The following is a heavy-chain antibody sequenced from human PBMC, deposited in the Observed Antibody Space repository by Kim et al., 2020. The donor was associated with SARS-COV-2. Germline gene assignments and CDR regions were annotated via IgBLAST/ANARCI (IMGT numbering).Heavy chain of an antibody. V-gene: IGHV4-39*01. CDR1: GGSIDSSIYY. J-gene: IGHJ4*02. Sequence: SETLSLTCTISGGSIDSSIYYWGWMRQPPGKGLEWIGSIIYSGSTFYNPSLKSRVTISVDTSKNQFSLKLNSVTAADTALYYCARRYSSSSFWWGYWGQG. CDR3: ARRYSSSSFWWGY. CDR2: IIYSGST. D-gene: IGHD6-6*01.